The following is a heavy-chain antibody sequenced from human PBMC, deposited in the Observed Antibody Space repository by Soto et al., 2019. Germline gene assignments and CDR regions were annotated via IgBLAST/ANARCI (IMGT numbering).Heavy chain of an antibody. CDR3: ARGGRYSFGYANY. D-gene: IGHD5-18*01. CDR2: ISGSSSII. J-gene: IGHJ4*02. V-gene: IGHV3-48*02. CDR1: GFTFSSYS. Sequence: EVQLVESGGGLVQPGGSLSLSCAASGFTFSSYSMNWVRQAPGEGLEWVSYISGSSSIIYYADSVKGRFTISRDNXKNSLFLQMTSLRDEDTAVYYCARGGRYSFGYANYWGQGTLVTVSS.